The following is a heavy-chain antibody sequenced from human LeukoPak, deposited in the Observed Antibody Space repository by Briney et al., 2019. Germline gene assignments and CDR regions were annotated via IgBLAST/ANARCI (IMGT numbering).Heavy chain of an antibody. CDR1: GYSFTRYW. V-gene: IGHV5-51*01. Sequence: GESLKISCKGSGYSFTRYWIGWVRQMPGKGLEWMGIIYPGDSDTRYSPSFQGQVTISADKSISTAYLQWSSLKASDTAMYYCARGPAGTTDYYYYMDVWGKGTTVTSSS. D-gene: IGHD1-1*01. J-gene: IGHJ6*03. CDR3: ARGPAGTTDYYYYMDV. CDR2: IYPGDSDT.